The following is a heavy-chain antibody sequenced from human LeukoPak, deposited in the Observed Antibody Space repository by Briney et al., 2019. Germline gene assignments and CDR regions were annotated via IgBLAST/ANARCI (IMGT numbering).Heavy chain of an antibody. CDR3: TREYYDILTPYGY. D-gene: IGHD3-9*01. Sequence: GGSLRLSCAASGFTFSSYWMSWVRQAPGKGLEWVANIKQDGSEKYYVDSVKGRFTISRDNAKNSLYLQMNSLGAEDTAVYYCTREYYDILTPYGYWGQGTLVTVSS. CDR2: IKQDGSEK. V-gene: IGHV3-7*03. CDR1: GFTFSSYW. J-gene: IGHJ4*02.